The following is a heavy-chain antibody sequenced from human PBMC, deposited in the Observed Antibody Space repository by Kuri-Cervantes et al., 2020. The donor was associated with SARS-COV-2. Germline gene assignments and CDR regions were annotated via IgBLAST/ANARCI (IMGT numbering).Heavy chain of an antibody. Sequence: GESLKISCAASGLTFSGHWIHWVRQAPGKGLVWVSRINPDGSYTNNAGSVKGRFTLSRDNAKNMLFLQMNSLRAEDTAVYYCVRDGDHWNFDYWGQGTLVTVSS. CDR1: GLTFSGHW. D-gene: IGHD1-1*01. CDR2: INPDGSYT. CDR3: VRDGDHWNFDY. J-gene: IGHJ4*02. V-gene: IGHV3-74*01.